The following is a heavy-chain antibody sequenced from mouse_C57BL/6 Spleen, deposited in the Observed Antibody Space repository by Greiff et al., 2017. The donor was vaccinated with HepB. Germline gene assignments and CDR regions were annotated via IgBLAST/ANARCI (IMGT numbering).Heavy chain of an antibody. CDR2: INPGSGGT. CDR1: GYAFTNYL. D-gene: IGHD2-5*01. J-gene: IGHJ2*01. CDR3: ARDGDYSNYFDY. V-gene: IGHV1-54*01. Sequence: QVQLKESGAELVRPGTSVKVSCKASGYAFTNYLIEWVKQRPGQGLEWIGVINPGSGGTNYNEKFKGKATLTADKSSSTAYMQLSSLTSEDSAVYFCARDGDYSNYFDYWGQGTTLTVSS.